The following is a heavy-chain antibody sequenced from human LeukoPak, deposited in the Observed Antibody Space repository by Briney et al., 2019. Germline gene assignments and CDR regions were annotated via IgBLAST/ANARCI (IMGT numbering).Heavy chain of an antibody. CDR1: GYTFTDYH. J-gene: IGHJ4*02. V-gene: IGHV1-2*02. CDR2: INCNSGGT. CDR3: ARDGYGREGFDY. D-gene: IGHD3-10*02. Sequence: ASVKVSCKASGYTFTDYHIHWVRQAPGQGFEWMAWINCNSGGTNYAQKFHGRVTMTRDTSISTAYMELSSLTSDDTAVYFCARDGYGREGFDYWGQGTLVTVSS.